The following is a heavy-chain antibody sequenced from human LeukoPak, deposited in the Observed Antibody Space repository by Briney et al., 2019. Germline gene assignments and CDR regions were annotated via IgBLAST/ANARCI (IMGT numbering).Heavy chain of an antibody. CDR3: ASNYYDSPMGY. V-gene: IGHV4-59*01. J-gene: IGHJ4*02. Sequence: SETLSLTCTVSGGSISSYYWSWIRQPPGKGLEWIACISYSGSTKYNPSLKSRVTISVDTSKNQLSLKLSSVTAADTAVYYCASNYYDSPMGYWGQGTLVTVSS. CDR2: ISYSGST. D-gene: IGHD3-22*01. CDR1: GGSISSYY.